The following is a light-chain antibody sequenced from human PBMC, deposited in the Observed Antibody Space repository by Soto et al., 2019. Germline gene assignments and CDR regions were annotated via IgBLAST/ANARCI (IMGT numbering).Light chain of an antibody. V-gene: IGLV2-14*03. CDR1: SSDVGGYDF. Sequence: QSVLTQPASVSGSPGQSITISCTGTSSDVGGYDFVSWYQHHPGKAPKLMIYDVINRPSGVSNRFSASKSGNTASLTISGLQAEDEADYYCSSYTSSSTPVVFGGGTKVTVL. CDR2: DVI. CDR3: SSYTSSSTPVV. J-gene: IGLJ2*01.